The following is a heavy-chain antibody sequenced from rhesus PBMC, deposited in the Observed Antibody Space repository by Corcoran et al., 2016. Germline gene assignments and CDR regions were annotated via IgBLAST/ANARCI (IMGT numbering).Heavy chain of an antibody. V-gene: IGHV1-200*01. CDR2: NDPKKEKT. J-gene: IGHJ4*01. D-gene: IGHD3-16*01. CDR3: AREGSYYSGSFYY. CDR1: GYTFTSYY. Sequence: QVHLVQSGAEVKKPGTSVKLSCKASGYTFTSYYINWVRQAPGQAFEWGGWNDPKKEKTGYAQTFPGRITLTRDTSTSTAYMELNSLRSEDTAVYYCAREGSYYSGSFYYWGQGVLVTVSS.